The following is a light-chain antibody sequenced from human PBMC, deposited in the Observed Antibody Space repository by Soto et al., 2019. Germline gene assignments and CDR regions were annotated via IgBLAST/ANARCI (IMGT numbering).Light chain of an antibody. CDR2: DVS. CDR3: QQYDSSRT. V-gene: IGKV1-5*01. Sequence: DIQMPQSPSTLSASTGDRVSITFRASQNVTSYLAWYQHKSGRAPKLLIYDVSNLESGVPSRFSGSESGTEFTLTITSLQADDFATYYCQQYDSSRTFGQGTKVDIK. CDR1: QNVTSY. J-gene: IGKJ1*01.